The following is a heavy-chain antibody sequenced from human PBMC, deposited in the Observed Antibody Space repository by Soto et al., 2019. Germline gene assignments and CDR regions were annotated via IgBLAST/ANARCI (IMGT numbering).Heavy chain of an antibody. J-gene: IGHJ1*01. D-gene: IGHD1-26*01. Sequence: EVQLVESGGGLVKPGGSLRLSCAASGFTFSKAWMSWVRQAPGKGLEWVGRIKCKTDGGTTDYAAPVKGRFTISRDDSKNTLYLQMNSLKTEDTAVYYCTTVEWEPRGYWGQGTLVTVSS. CDR2: IKCKTDGGTT. CDR1: GFTFSKAW. V-gene: IGHV3-15*01. CDR3: TTVEWEPRGY.